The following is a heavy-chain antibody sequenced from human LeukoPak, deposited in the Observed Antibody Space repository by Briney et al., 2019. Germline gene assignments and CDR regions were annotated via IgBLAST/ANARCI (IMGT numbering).Heavy chain of an antibody. CDR2: ISYDGSNK. V-gene: IGHV3-30-3*01. J-gene: IGHJ3*02. CDR1: GFTFSSYA. CDR3: AREHEDAFDI. Sequence: GGSLRLSCAASGFTFSSYAMHWVRQAPGKGLEWVAVISYDGSNKYYADSVKGRFTISRDNSKNTLYLQMNSLRAEDTAVYYCAREHEDAFDIWGQGTMVTGSS.